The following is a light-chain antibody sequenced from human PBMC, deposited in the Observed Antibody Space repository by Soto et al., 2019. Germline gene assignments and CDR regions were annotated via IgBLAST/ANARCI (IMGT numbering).Light chain of an antibody. CDR2: NNS. CDR1: NSNIGGNS. CDR3: ASWDDSLNGHGV. J-gene: IGLJ3*02. Sequence: QSVLTQAPSASGTPGQRVTISCSGSNSNIGGNSVSWYHHLPGTAPKLLIFNNSQRPSGVPDRFSGSKSGTSASLAISGLQSEDEADYYCASWDDSLNGHGVFGGGTKLTVL. V-gene: IGLV1-44*01.